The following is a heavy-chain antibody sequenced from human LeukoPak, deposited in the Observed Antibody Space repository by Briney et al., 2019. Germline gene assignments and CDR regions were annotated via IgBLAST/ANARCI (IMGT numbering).Heavy chain of an antibody. CDR3: ARDWAIDYYDSSGYANDY. CDR2: IIPILGIA. CDR1: GGTFSSYA. J-gene: IGHJ4*02. Sequence: SVKVSCKASGGTFSSYAISWVRQAPGQGLEWMGRIIPILGIANYAQKFQGRVTITADESTSTAYMELSSLRSEDTAVYYCARDWAIDYYDSSGYANDYWGQGTLVTVSS. D-gene: IGHD3-22*01. V-gene: IGHV1-69*04.